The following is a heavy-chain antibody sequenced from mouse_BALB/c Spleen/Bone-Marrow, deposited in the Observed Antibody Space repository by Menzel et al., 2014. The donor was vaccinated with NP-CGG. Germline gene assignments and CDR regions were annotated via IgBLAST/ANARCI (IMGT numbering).Heavy chain of an antibody. V-gene: IGHV5-6-4*01. CDR1: GFTFSSSI. D-gene: IGHD2-10*02. J-gene: IGHJ2*01. CDR3: SRGYGNCFDY. Sequence: DVKLQESGGGLVKPGGSLKLSCSAFGFTFSSSIMSWVRQTPEKRLEWVATISTGGTYTYYPDSVKGRFTISRDNAKNTLYLQMSSLKSEDTAMYYCSRGYGNCFDYWGQGTTLTVSS. CDR2: ISTGGTYT.